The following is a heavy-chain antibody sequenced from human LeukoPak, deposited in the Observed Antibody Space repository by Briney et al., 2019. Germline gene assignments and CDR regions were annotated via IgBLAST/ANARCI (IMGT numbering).Heavy chain of an antibody. CDR2: IGTAGDT. V-gene: IGHV3-13*01. CDR1: GFTFSSYD. J-gene: IGHJ4*02. Sequence: GGSLRLSCAASGFTFSSYDMHWVRQATGKGLEWVSAIGTAGDTYYPGSGKGRFTISRENAKNSLYLQMNSLRAGDTAVYYCARDRGSGILDYWGQGTLVTVSS. CDR3: ARDRGSGILDY. D-gene: IGHD3-10*01.